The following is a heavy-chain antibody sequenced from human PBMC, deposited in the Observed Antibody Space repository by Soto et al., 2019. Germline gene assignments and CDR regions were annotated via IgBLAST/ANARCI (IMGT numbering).Heavy chain of an antibody. D-gene: IGHD6-19*01. J-gene: IGHJ5*02. CDR2: TYYRSKWYN. Sequence: KQSPTLSLTCAISGDSVSSNSAAWNWIRQSPSRGLEWLGRTYYRSKWYNDYAVSVKSRITINPDTSKNQFSLQLNSVTPEDTAVYYCARDVPHSSSGWPGDWFDPWGQGTLVTVSS. CDR3: ARDVPHSSSGWPGDWFDP. CDR1: GDSVSSNSAA. V-gene: IGHV6-1*01.